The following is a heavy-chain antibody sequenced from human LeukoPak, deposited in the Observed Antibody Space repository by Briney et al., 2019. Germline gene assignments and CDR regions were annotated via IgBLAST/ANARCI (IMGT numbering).Heavy chain of an antibody. CDR1: GFTFSSYR. D-gene: IGHD2-15*01. CDR3: AKRGYCSGGSCYSIDY. CDR2: ISSSSSYI. V-gene: IGHV3-21*01. J-gene: IGHJ4*02. Sequence: GGSLRLSCAASGFTFSSYRMNWVRQAPGRGLEWVSSISSSSSYIYYADSVKGRFTISRDNSKNTLYLQMNSLRAEDTAVYYCAKRGYCSGGSCYSIDYWGQGSLVTVSS.